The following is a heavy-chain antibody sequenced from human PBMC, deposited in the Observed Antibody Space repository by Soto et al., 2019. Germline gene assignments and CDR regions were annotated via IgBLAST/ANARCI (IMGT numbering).Heavy chain of an antibody. CDR1: GFTVDDYG. CDR3: AKEGGLSGSYYISSSYYFDY. Sequence: PGGSLRLSCAASGFTVDDYGMSWVRQAPGKGLEWVSVIYSDGSTYYADSVKGRFIISRDNSKNTLYLQMNSLRAEDTSVYYCAKEGGLSGSYYISSSYYFDYWGQGTLVTVSS. CDR2: IYSDGST. J-gene: IGHJ4*02. D-gene: IGHD1-26*01. V-gene: IGHV3-66*01.